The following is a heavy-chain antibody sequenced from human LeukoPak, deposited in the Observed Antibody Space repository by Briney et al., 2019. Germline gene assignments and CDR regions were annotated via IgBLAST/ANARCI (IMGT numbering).Heavy chain of an antibody. V-gene: IGHV3-53*01. CDR3: ARKVGPTGALDY. D-gene: IGHD1-26*01. CDR2: IYSGGGT. CDR1: GFIVSANY. Sequence: PGGSLRLSCAASGFIVSANYITWVRQAPGKGLECVSVIYSGGGTYYADSVKGRFTISRDNSKNTVYLQMNSLRAEDTAVYYCARKVGPTGALDYWGQGTLVTVSS. J-gene: IGHJ4*02.